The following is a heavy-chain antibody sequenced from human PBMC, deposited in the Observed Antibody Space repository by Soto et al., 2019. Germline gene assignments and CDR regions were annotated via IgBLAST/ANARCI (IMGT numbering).Heavy chain of an antibody. Sequence: TSETLSLTCAVSSGSISSSNWWSWVRQPPGKGLEWIGEIYHSGSTNYNPSLKSRVTISVDKSKNQFSLKLSSVTAADTAVYYCARGTHLSFGELNYYYYMDVWGKGTTVTVSS. D-gene: IGHD3-10*01. CDR1: SGSISSSNW. J-gene: IGHJ6*03. V-gene: IGHV4-4*02. CDR2: IYHSGST. CDR3: ARGTHLSFGELNYYYYMDV.